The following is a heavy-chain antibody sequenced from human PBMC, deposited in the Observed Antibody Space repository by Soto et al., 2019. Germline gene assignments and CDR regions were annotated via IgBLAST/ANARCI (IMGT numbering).Heavy chain of an antibody. CDR2: IIPIFGTA. V-gene: IGHV1-69*13. Sequence: ASVKVSCKASGGTFSSYAISWVRQAPGQGLEWMGGIIPIFGTANYAQKFQGRVTITADESTSTAYMELSSLRSDDTAVYYSARAAPLTIFGFVIVSGHFDYWGQGTLVTVSS. CDR1: GGTFSSYA. D-gene: IGHD3-3*01. J-gene: IGHJ4*02. CDR3: ARAAPLTIFGFVIVSGHFDY.